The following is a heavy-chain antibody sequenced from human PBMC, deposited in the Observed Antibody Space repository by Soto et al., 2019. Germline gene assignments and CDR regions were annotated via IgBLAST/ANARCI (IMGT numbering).Heavy chain of an antibody. CDR2: ISGSGGST. J-gene: IGHJ5*01. CDR3: AKDPIFRVVSAAMSNWLDS. CDR1: GFTFSSYA. Sequence: PGGSLRLSCAASGFTFSSYAMSWVRQAPGKGLEWVSAISGSGGSTYYADSVKGRFTISRDNSKNTLYLQMNSLRAEDTAVYYSAKDPIFRVVSAAMSNWLDSWAQGPSATVSS. V-gene: IGHV3-23*01. D-gene: IGHD2-2*01.